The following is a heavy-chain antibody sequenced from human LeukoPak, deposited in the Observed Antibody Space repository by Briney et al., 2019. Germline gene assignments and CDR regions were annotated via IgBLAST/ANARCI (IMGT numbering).Heavy chain of an antibody. J-gene: IGHJ4*02. D-gene: IGHD3-10*01. CDR1: GFTFSSYE. CDR3: ARDEGYYGSGSYSFFDY. Sequence: GGSLRLSCAASGFTFSSYEMNWVRQAPGKGLEWVSYISSSGSTIYYADSVKGRFTISRDNAKNSLYLQMNSLRAEDTAAYYCARDEGYYGSGSYSFFDYWGQGTLVTVSS. V-gene: IGHV3-48*03. CDR2: ISSSGSTI.